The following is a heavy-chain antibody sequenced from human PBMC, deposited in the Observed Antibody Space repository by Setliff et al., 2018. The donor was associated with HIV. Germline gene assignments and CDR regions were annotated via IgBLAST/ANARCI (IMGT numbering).Heavy chain of an antibody. CDR1: GDSISKKF. V-gene: IGHV4-59*12. D-gene: IGHD3-3*01. CDR2: IYDSGST. J-gene: IGHJ6*03. CDR3: ARGVERNYFYYYYMDF. Sequence: SETLSLTCTVFGDSISKKFWSWIRQPPGKGLEWIGYIYDSGSTYHNPSLKSRVTISVDTSKNQISLKLSSMTAADTAVYYCARGVERNYFYYYYMDFWGKGTTVTVSS.